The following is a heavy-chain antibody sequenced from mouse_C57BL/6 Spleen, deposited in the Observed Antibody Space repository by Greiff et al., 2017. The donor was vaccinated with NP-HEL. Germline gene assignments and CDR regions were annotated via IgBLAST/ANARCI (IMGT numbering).Heavy chain of an antibody. J-gene: IGHJ2*01. CDR1: GYTFTDYN. V-gene: IGHV1-22*01. CDR3: ERKKERDFDY. CDR2: INPNNGGT. Sequence: EVQLQQSGPELVKPGASVKMSCKASGYTFTDYNMHWVKQSHGKSLEWIGYINPNNGGTNYNQKFKGKATLTVNKSSSTAYMELRSLTSEDSAVYYCERKKERDFDYWGQGTTLTVSS.